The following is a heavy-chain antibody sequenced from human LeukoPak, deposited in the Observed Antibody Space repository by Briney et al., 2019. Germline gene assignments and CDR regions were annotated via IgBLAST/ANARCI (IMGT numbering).Heavy chain of an antibody. Sequence: GGSLRLSCAAFGFTFSSYAMHWVRQAPGKGLEWVAFISHDGGDKYYTDSVKGRFTISRDNSKNTLSLLMNSLRAEDTAVYYCARDPIPMTRVSVDAYWGQGTLVAVSS. CDR3: ARDPIPMTRVSVDAY. CDR1: GFTFSSYA. CDR2: ISHDGGDK. D-gene: IGHD4-17*01. V-gene: IGHV3-30-3*01. J-gene: IGHJ4*02.